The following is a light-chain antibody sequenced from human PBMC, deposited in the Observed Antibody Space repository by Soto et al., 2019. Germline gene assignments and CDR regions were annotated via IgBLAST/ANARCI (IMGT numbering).Light chain of an antibody. CDR3: CSYAGSNVV. Sequence: QSALTQPASVSGSPGQSITISCTGTSSDVGSYNLVSWYQQHPGKAPKLMIYEGSKRPSGVSNRFSGSKSGNTASLTISGLPGEGGADYYCCSYAGSNVVFGGGTQLTVL. CDR2: EGS. CDR1: SSDVGSYNL. J-gene: IGLJ2*01. V-gene: IGLV2-23*01.